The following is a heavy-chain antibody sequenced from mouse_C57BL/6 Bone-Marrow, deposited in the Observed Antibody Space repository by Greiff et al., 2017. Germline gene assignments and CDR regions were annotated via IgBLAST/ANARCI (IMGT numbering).Heavy chain of an antibody. Sequence: LVESGAELVRPGTSVKMSCKASGYTFTNYWIGWAKQRPGHGLEWIGDIYPGGGYTNYNEKFKGKATLTADKSSSTAYMQFSSLTSEDSAIYYCAREVVASDWYFDVWGTGTTVTVSS. CDR2: IYPGGGYT. J-gene: IGHJ1*03. CDR1: GYTFTNYW. CDR3: AREVVASDWYFDV. V-gene: IGHV1-63*01. D-gene: IGHD1-1*01.